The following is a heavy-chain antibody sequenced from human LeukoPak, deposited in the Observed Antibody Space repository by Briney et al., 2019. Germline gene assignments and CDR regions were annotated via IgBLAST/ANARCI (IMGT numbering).Heavy chain of an antibody. J-gene: IGHJ6*03. D-gene: IGHD5-12*01. CDR3: ARDRYSGYQTYYYYYMDV. V-gene: IGHV3-48*04. CDR2: ISSSGSTI. Sequence: GGSLRLSCAASGFTFSSYSMNWVRQAPGKGLEWVSSISSSGSTIYYADSVKGRFTISRDNAKNSLYLQMNSLRAEDTAVYYCARDRYSGYQTYYYYYMDVWGKGTTVTISS. CDR1: GFTFSSYS.